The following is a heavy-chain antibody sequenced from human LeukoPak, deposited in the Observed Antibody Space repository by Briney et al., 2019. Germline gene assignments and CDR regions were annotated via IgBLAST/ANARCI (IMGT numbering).Heavy chain of an antibody. V-gene: IGHV3-23*01. D-gene: IGHD6-13*01. CDR2: ISRGGTSP. J-gene: IGHJ3*02. Sequence: GGSLRLSCAASGFILTNSALSWVRQAPGKGLEWVSAISRGGTSPHYADSVKGRFTISRENSKTELYLQMNSPRVDDTAVYYCAKGGVAIAGAFDIWGQGAVVTVSS. CDR3: AKGGVAIAGAFDI. CDR1: GFILTNSA.